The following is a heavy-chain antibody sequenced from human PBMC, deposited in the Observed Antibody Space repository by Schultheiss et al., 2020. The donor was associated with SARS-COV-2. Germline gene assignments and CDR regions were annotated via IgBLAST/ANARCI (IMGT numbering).Heavy chain of an antibody. CDR2: IYTSGST. J-gene: IGHJ6*02. CDR3: RTTYYYYGMDV. D-gene: IGHD1-7*01. CDR1: GGSISSGGYY. Sequence: SQTLSLTCAVSGGSISSGGYYWSWIRQPAGKGLEWIGRIYTSGSTYYNPSLKSRVTISVDRSKNQFSLKLSSVTAADTAVYYCRTTYYYYGMDVWGQGTTVTVSS. V-gene: IGHV4-61*02.